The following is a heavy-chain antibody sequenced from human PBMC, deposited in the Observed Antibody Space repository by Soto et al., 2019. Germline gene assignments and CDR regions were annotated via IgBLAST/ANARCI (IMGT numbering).Heavy chain of an antibody. CDR2: ISYDGSNK. J-gene: IGHJ4*02. D-gene: IGHD3-10*01. Sequence: VQLVESGGGVVQPGRSLRLSCAASGFTFSSYGMYWVRQAPGKGLEWVSAISYDGSNKHYADSVRGRFTVSRDNSKNTLYLQMSSLRADDTAVYYCAKRGSGPYSVDYWGQGTLVTVSS. V-gene: IGHV3-30*18. CDR3: AKRGSGPYSVDY. CDR1: GFTFSSYG.